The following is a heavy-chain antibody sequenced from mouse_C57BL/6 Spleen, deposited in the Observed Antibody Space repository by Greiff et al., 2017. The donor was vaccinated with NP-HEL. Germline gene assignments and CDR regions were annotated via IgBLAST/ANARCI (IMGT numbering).Heavy chain of an antibody. V-gene: IGHV1-69*01. D-gene: IGHD2-4*01. J-gene: IGHJ3*01. CDR1: GYTFTSYW. CDR2: IDPSDSYT. CDR3: ARGNDSPWFAY. Sequence: QVQLQQPGAELVMPGASVKLSCKASGYTFTSYWMHWVKQRPGQGLEWIGEIDPSDSYTNYNQKFKGKSTLTVDNSSSTAYMQLSILTSEDSACYYCARGNDSPWFAYWGQGTLVTVSA.